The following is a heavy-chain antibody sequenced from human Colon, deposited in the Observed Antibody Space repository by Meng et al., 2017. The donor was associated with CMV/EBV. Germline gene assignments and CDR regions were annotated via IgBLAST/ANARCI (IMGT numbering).Heavy chain of an antibody. CDR2: IVPRLGIT. CDR3: ASRVNSGSYPLHWYFDL. J-gene: IGHJ2*01. Sequence: SVKVSCKAYGTSFSSQTITWVRQVPGQGLEWVGRIVPRLGITNYAQKFQGRVTITTDESTSTAYMELSSLRSEDTAVYYCASRVNSGSYPLHWYFDLWGRGTLVTVSS. D-gene: IGHD1-26*01. V-gene: IGHV1-69*02. CDR1: GTSFSSQT.